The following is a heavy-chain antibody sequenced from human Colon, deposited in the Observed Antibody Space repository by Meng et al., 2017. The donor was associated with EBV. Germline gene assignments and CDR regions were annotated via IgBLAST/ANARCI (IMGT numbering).Heavy chain of an antibody. CDR3: ARGIQIWHEIDY. D-gene: IGHD5-18*01. J-gene: IGHJ4*02. Sequence: RLHLQESGPGLVKPSETLSPTCTVSGGSISSSSYSCAWIRQPPGKGLEWIGGISYGGSTSYNPSLKSRVTISIDTSKNQFSLSLTSVTAADTAIYYCARGIQIWHEIDYWGQGTLVTVSS. CDR2: ISYGGST. V-gene: IGHV4-39*06. CDR1: GGSISSSSYS.